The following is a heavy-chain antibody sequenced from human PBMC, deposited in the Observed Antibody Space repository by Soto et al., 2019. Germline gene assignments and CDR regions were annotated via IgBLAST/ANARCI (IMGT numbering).Heavy chain of an antibody. Sequence: EVQLVESGGGLVQPGGSLRLSCAASGFTFSSYSMNWVRQAPGKGLEWVSYISSSSSTIYYADSVKGRFTISRDNAKNPLYLQMNSLRDEDTAVYYCARGNDDFWSGYYKGEIDYWGQGTLFTVSS. CDR1: GFTFSSYS. J-gene: IGHJ4*02. D-gene: IGHD3-3*01. CDR3: ARGNDDFWSGYYKGEIDY. V-gene: IGHV3-48*02. CDR2: ISSSSSTI.